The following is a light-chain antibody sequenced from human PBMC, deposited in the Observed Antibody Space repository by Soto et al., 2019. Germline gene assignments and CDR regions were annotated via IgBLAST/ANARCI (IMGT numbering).Light chain of an antibody. V-gene: IGKV3-20*01. CDR3: QHYDGSPRT. CDR2: GVF. CDR1: QTVNSDY. J-gene: IGKJ2*01. Sequence: ETVLTQSPGTVSLSPGERATLSCTTSQTVNSDYLARYQQKPGQAPRLLIYGVFNRATGIPDRFSGSGSGTYFTLTISGLEPEDSAVYYCQHYDGSPRTFGQGTNLEI.